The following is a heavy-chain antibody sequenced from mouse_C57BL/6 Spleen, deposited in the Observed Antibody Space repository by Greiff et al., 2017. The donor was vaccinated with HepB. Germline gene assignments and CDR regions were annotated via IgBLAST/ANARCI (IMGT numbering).Heavy chain of an antibody. CDR3: AREGANYGSSYVDY. Sequence: EVQRVESGGDLVKPGGSLKLSCAASGFTFSSYGMSWVRQTPHKRLEWVATISSGGSYTYYPDSVKGRFTISRDNAKNTLYLQMSSLKSEDTAMYYCAREGANYGSSYVDYWGQGTTLTVSS. CDR2: ISSGGSYT. D-gene: IGHD1-1*01. V-gene: IGHV5-6*01. J-gene: IGHJ2*01. CDR1: GFTFSSYG.